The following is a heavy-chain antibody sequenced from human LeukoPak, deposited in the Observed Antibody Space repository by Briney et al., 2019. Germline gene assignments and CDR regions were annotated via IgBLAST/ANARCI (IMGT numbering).Heavy chain of an antibody. Sequence: SETLSLTCTVSGDSISTYYWSWIRQPPGKGLEWIGYIYYRGSTNYNPSLKSRVTISVDTSKNQFSLKLSSVTAADTAVYYCARGSSYDFWSGYPNYFDYWGQGTLVTVSS. J-gene: IGHJ4*02. CDR2: IYYRGST. CDR3: ARGSSYDFWSGYPNYFDY. V-gene: IGHV4-59*01. CDR1: GDSISTYY. D-gene: IGHD3-3*01.